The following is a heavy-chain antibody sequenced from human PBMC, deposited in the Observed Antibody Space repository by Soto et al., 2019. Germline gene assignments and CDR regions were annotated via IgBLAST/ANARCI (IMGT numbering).Heavy chain of an antibody. CDR2: IYYSGST. D-gene: IGHD2-21*02. Sequence: SETLSLTCTVSGGSISSGDYYWSWIRQPPGKGLEWIGYIYYSGSTYYNPSLKSRVTISVDTSKNQFSLKLSSVTAADTAVYYCARDPAGYCGGDCPLDAFVIWGQVTMVTFS. V-gene: IGHV4-30-4*01. CDR1: GGSISSGDYY. J-gene: IGHJ3*02. CDR3: ARDPAGYCGGDCPLDAFVI.